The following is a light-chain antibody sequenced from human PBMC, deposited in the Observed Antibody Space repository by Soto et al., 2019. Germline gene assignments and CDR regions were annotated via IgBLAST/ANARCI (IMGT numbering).Light chain of an antibody. V-gene: IGLV2-14*01. J-gene: IGLJ1*01. CDR3: SSYTSSSTLFYV. CDR1: SSDVGGYNY. Sequence: QSVLTQPPSASGTPGQRVTISCTGTSSDVGGYNYVSWYQQHPGKAPKLMIYEVSNRPSGVSNRFSGSKSGNTASLTISGLQAEDEADYYCSSYTSSSTLFYVFGTGTKLTVL. CDR2: EVS.